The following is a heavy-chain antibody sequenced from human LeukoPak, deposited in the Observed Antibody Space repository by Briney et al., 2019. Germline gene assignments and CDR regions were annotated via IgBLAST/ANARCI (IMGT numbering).Heavy chain of an antibody. Sequence: PAGSLRLSCAASGFTFRNHWMHWVRQTPGKGLVWVLSISSDGSSTTYADSVKGRFTITRDNAKNTLYLQMNNLRAEDTAMYYCARDQRVTGRPDIDYWGQGTLVIVSS. CDR1: GFTFRNHW. CDR2: ISSDGSST. V-gene: IGHV3-74*03. CDR3: ARDQRVTGRPDIDY. D-gene: IGHD6-6*01. J-gene: IGHJ4*02.